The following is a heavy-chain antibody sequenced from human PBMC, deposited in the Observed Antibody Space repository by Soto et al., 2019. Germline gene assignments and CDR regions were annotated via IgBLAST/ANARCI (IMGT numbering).Heavy chain of an antibody. CDR2: IIPIFGTA. Sequence: SVKVSCKASGVTVSSYAISWVLQAPGQGLEWMGGIIPIFGTANYAQKFQGRVTITADKSTSTAYMELSSLRSEDTAVYYCAGDIRFSRNHNWFEPWGQGTLGSVSS. CDR1: GVTVSSYA. CDR3: AGDIRFSRNHNWFEP. J-gene: IGHJ5*02. D-gene: IGHD3-3*01. V-gene: IGHV1-69*06.